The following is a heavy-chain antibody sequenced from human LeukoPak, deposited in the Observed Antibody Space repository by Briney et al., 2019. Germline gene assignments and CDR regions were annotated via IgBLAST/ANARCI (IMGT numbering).Heavy chain of an antibody. J-gene: IGHJ4*02. D-gene: IGHD6-6*01. CDR3: ARWQLVRGGYYFDY. CDR1: GGTFSSYA. Sequence: ASVKVSCKASGGTFSSYAISWVRQAPGQGLEWMGGIIPIFGTANYAQKFQGRVTITTDESTSTAYMELSSLRSEDTAVYYCARWQLVRGGYYFDYWGQGTLVTVSS. V-gene: IGHV1-69*05. CDR2: IIPIFGTA.